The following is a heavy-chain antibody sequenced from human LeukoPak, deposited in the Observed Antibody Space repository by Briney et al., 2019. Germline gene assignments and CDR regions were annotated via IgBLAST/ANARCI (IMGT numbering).Heavy chain of an antibody. V-gene: IGHV4-59*01. CDR2: IYYSGST. Sequence: SETLSLTCTVSGGSISSYYWSWIRQPPGKGLEWIGYIYYSGSTNYNPSLKSRVTISVDTSKNLFSLKLSSVTAADTAVYYCARDYCGGDCGFDYWGQGTLVTVSS. J-gene: IGHJ4*02. CDR1: GGSISSYY. D-gene: IGHD2-21*02. CDR3: ARDYCGGDCGFDY.